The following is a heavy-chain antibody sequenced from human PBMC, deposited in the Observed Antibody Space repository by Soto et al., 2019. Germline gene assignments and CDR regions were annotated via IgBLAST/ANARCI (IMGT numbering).Heavy chain of an antibody. CDR3: ARETYYDFWSGYSGFDY. D-gene: IGHD3-3*01. CDR2: IIPIFGTA. Sequence: SVKVSCKASGGTFSSYAISWLRQAPGQGLEWMGGIIPIFGTANYAQKFQGRVTITADESTSTAYMELSSLRSEDTAVYYCARETYYDFWSGYSGFDYWGQGTLVTVSS. V-gene: IGHV1-69*13. J-gene: IGHJ4*02. CDR1: GGTFSSYA.